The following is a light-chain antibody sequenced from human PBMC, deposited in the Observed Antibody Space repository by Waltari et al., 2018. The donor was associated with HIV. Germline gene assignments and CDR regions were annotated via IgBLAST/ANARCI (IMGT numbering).Light chain of an antibody. J-gene: IGKJ1*01. CDR3: QQYGSSPTWT. CDR2: GAS. CDR1: QSVSSSY. V-gene: IGKV3-20*01. Sequence: EIVLTQSPGTLSLSPGERATLSCRASQSVSSSYLAWYQQKPGQAPRLLIYGASSRATGIPDRFSGSGAGTDVTLTSSRLEPEDFAMYFCQQYGSSPTWTFGQGTKVEIK.